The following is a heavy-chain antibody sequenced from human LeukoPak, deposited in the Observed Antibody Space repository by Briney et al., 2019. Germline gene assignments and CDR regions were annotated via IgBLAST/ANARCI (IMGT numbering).Heavy chain of an antibody. D-gene: IGHD3-22*01. CDR2: IFHSQTT. CDR1: GSSISGLYY. CDR3: ARQVYYDSSGFDY. V-gene: IGHV4-38-2*02. J-gene: IGHJ4*02. Sequence: SETLSLTCTVSGSSISGLYYWAWIRQPPGRGLEWIGNIFHSQTTYYNPSLQSRVTISVDTSKNQFSLKLSSVTAADTAVYYCARQVYYDSSGFDYWGQGTLVTVSS.